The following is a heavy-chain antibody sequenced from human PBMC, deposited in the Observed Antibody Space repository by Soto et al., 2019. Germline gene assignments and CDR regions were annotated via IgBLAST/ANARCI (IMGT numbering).Heavy chain of an antibody. V-gene: IGHV3-11*01. Sequence: QVQLVESGGGLVKPGGSLRLSCAASGFTFNDYYMTWIRQAPGKGLEWVSYISSRGSGIYYADSMKGRFTISRDNAKKSLYLQMSSLRAEDTAVYYCERAYSDAFDIWGQGTMVTVSS. CDR3: ERAYSDAFDI. CDR2: ISSRGSGI. D-gene: IGHD2-15*01. CDR1: GFTFNDYY. J-gene: IGHJ3*02.